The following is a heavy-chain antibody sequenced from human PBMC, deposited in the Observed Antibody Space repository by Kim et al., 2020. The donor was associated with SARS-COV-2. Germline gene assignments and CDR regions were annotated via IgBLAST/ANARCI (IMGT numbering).Heavy chain of an antibody. CDR2: IKQDGSEK. J-gene: IGHJ6*02. Sequence: GGSLRLSCAASGFTFSSYWMSWVRQAPGKGLEWVANIKQDGSEKYYVDSVKGRFTISRDNAKNSLYLQMNSLRAEDTAVYYCASSRSSLYYYYGMDVWGQGTTVTVSS. D-gene: IGHD6-13*01. CDR3: ASSRSSLYYYYGMDV. V-gene: IGHV3-7*01. CDR1: GFTFSSYW.